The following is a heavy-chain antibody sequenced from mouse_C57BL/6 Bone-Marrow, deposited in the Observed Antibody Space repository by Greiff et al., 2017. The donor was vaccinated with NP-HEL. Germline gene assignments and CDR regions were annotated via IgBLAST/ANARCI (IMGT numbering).Heavy chain of an antibody. J-gene: IGHJ2*01. CDR2: IHPSDSDT. Sequence: QVQLQQPGAELVKPGASVKLSCKASGYTFTSYWMHWVKQRPGQGLEWIGRIHPSDSDTNYTQKFKGKATFTVDKSSSTFYKQLSRLTSEDSAVYCSAIPFDYWGQGTTLTVSS. CDR1: GYTFTSYW. V-gene: IGHV1-74*01. CDR3: AIPFDY.